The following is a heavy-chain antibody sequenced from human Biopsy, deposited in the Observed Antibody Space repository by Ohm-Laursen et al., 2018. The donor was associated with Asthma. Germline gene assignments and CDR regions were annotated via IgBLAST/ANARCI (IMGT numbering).Heavy chain of an antibody. Sequence: SLRLSCAASGFTFGNFWMSWVRQTPGKGLEWVATINENGSQKSYVDSVTGRFTISRGNSKNTLHLEMNSLTAEDTAVYFCARFVQAEEGDFWGQGALVTVSS. J-gene: IGHJ4*02. CDR3: ARFVQAEEGDF. V-gene: IGHV3-7*01. D-gene: IGHD2-15*01. CDR2: INENGSQK. CDR1: GFTFGNFW.